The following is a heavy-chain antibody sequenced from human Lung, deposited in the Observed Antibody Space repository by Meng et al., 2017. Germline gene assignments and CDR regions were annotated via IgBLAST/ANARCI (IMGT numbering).Heavy chain of an antibody. V-gene: IGHV4-34*01. Sequence: VQLQQWGAGLLKPSETLSLTCVFSGGSFSDYHWSWIRQPPGKGLEWIGEINHSGSTNYNPSLESRATISVDTSQNNLSLKLSSVTAADSAVYYCARGPTTMAHDFDYWGQGTLVTVSS. CDR2: INHSGST. CDR3: ARGPTTMAHDFDY. CDR1: GGSFSDYH. J-gene: IGHJ4*02. D-gene: IGHD4-11*01.